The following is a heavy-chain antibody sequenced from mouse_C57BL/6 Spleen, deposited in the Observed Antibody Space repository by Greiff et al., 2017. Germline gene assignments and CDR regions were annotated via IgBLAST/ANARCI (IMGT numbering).Heavy chain of an antibody. J-gene: IGHJ2*01. D-gene: IGHD2-4*01. V-gene: IGHV1-26*01. Sequence: VQLQQSGPELVKPGASVKISCKASGYTFTDYYMNWVKQSHGKSLEWIGDINPNNGGTSYNQKFKGKATLTVDKSSSTAYMELRSLTSEDSAVYYGARNYDYDRYFDYWGQGTTLTVSS. CDR3: ARNYDYDRYFDY. CDR1: GYTFTDYY. CDR2: INPNNGGT.